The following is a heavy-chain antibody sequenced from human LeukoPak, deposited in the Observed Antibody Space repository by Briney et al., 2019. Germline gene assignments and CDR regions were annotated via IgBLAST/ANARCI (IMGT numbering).Heavy chain of an antibody. Sequence: SETLSLTCTVSGGSISTYYWSWIRQSPGRGLEWIGYIHNSGTTNYNPSLKSRVTFSVDTSNNQFSLKLSSVTAADTAVYYCARNGRQQSVDYWGAGTLVTVSA. D-gene: IGHD5-24*01. V-gene: IGHV4-59*01. CDR2: IHNSGTT. J-gene: IGHJ4*02. CDR1: GGSISTYY. CDR3: ARNGRQQSVDY.